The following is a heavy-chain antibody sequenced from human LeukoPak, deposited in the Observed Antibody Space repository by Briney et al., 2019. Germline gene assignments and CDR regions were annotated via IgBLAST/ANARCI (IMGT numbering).Heavy chain of an antibody. V-gene: IGHV1-8*01. Sequence: GPVKVSCKASGYTFTSYDINWVQQATGQGLEWMGWMNPNSGNTGYAQKFQGRVTMTRNTSISTAYMELSSLRSEDTAVYYCARDNGGTALAYYYYYYMDVWGKGTTVTVSS. J-gene: IGHJ6*03. D-gene: IGHD5-18*01. CDR3: ARDNGGTALAYYYYYYMDV. CDR1: GYTFTSYD. CDR2: MNPNSGNT.